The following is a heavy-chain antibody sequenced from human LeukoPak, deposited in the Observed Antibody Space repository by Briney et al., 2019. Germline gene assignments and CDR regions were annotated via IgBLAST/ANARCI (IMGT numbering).Heavy chain of an antibody. CDR2: IYYTGST. CDR3: TRGLRGGDYQLLPFGY. D-gene: IGHD1-26*01. Sequence: SETLSLTCTVSGGSISPYYWSWIRQSPGKGLEYIGYIYYTGSTNYNPSLKSRVIISLDTSNNQFSLILSSVTAADTAVYYCTRGLRGGDYQLLPFGYWGQGTLVTVSS. CDR1: GGSISPYY. V-gene: IGHV4-59*01. J-gene: IGHJ4*02.